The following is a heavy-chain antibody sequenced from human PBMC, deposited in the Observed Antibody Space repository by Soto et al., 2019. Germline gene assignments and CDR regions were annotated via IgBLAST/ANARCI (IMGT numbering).Heavy chain of an antibody. CDR3: AKRLSSFYYYGMDV. Sequence: PGVSLRLSCAASGFTFSIYRMHWGHQTAGKGRECVAVISYDGSNTIYADSVKGRFTIARYNSKNTLYLQMNSLSPEDTAVYYCAKRLSSFYYYGMDVWGQGTTVTVSS. D-gene: IGHD6-13*01. CDR2: ISYDGSNT. J-gene: IGHJ6*02. CDR1: GFTFSIYR. V-gene: IGHV3-30*18.